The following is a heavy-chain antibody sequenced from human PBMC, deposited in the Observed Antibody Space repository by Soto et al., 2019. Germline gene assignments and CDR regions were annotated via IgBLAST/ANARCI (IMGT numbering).Heavy chain of an antibody. D-gene: IGHD6-19*01. CDR1: GFSLSSTRVA. J-gene: IGHJ4*02. V-gene: IGHV2-5*02. Sequence: QITLKESGPTLVKPTQTLTLTCTFSGFSLSSTRVAVGWIRQPPGKALEWLALIYWDDDKRYSPFLKSRLTIXXXTXXNQVVLTMTNMDPVDTATYYCAHSVVAGLGYYFDYWGQGTPVTVSS. CDR2: IYWDDDK. CDR3: AHSVVAGLGYYFDY.